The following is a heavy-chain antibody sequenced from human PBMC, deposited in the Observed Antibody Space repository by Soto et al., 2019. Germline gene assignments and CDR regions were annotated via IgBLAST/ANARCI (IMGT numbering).Heavy chain of an antibody. D-gene: IGHD6-6*01. V-gene: IGHV4-59*01. CDR2: IYYSGST. Sequence: LSLTCTVSGGSISSYYWSWIRQPPGKGLEWIGYIYYSGSTNYNPSLKSRVTISVDTSKNQFSLKLSPVTAADTAVYCCARGGRIAARPYYYGMDVWGQGTTVTVS. CDR1: GGSISSYY. CDR3: ARGGRIAARPYYYGMDV. J-gene: IGHJ6*02.